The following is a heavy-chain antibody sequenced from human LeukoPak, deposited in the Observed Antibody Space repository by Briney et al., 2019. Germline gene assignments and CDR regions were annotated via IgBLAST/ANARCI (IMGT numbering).Heavy chain of an antibody. Sequence: ASVKVFCKVSGYTLTEISMHWVRQAPGKGLEWMGGFDAEDGETTYEQKFQGRVIMTEETSSDTAYMELSSLRSEDTAVYYCATDPLLGKYDSSGYLDYWGQGTLVTVSS. D-gene: IGHD3-22*01. J-gene: IGHJ4*02. CDR1: GYTLTEIS. CDR2: FDAEDGET. CDR3: ATDPLLGKYDSSGYLDY. V-gene: IGHV1-24*01.